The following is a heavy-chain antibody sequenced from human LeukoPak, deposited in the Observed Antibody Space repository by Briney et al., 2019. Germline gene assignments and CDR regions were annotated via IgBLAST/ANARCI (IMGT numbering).Heavy chain of an antibody. V-gene: IGHV3-23*01. CDR3: ANGWSPDY. CDR1: GFTFSSYA. CDR2: ISGSGGST. Sequence: GGSLRLSCAASGFTFSSYAMSLVRQAPGKGLEWVSGISGSGGSTYYADSVKGRFTIFRDNSKNTLYLQMNSLRAEDTAVYHCANGWSPDYWGRGTLVTVSS. D-gene: IGHD2-15*01. J-gene: IGHJ4*02.